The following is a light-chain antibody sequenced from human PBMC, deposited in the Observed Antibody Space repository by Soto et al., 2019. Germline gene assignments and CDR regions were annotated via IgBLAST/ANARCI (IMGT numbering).Light chain of an antibody. CDR3: QQYDSLPYT. CDR2: GAS. Sequence: EIQMTQSPSSLSASLGDRVTITCQASQDINDYSNWYQQKPGKAPRLLIYGASFLEVGVPSRFSGSGSGTHFTLTISSLQPEDVATYYWQQYDSLPYTFGQGTRLESK. J-gene: IGKJ2*01. V-gene: IGKV1-33*01. CDR1: QDINDY.